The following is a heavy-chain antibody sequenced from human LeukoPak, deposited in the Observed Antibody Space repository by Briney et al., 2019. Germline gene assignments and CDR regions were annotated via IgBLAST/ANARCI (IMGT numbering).Heavy chain of an antibody. CDR3: ARGRIGGAFDI. D-gene: IGHD3-16*01. Sequence: SETLSLTCTVSGGSISGYYWSWIRQPPGKGLEWIGYIYYSGSTNYNPSLKSRVTISVDTSKNQFSLKLSSVTAADTAVYYCARGRIGGAFDIWGQGTMVTVSS. J-gene: IGHJ3*02. V-gene: IGHV4-59*01. CDR1: GGSISGYY. CDR2: IYYSGST.